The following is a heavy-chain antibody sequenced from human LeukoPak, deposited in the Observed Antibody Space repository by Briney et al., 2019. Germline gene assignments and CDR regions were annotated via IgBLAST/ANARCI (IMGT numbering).Heavy chain of an antibody. V-gene: IGHV3-23*01. D-gene: IGHD5-18*01. Sequence: GGSLRLSCAASGFTFSSSSMNWVRQAPGKGLEWVSVISGSGASTYSADSVKGRFTISRDNSKNTLYLQMNSLRAEDTALYYCAKERGHSYGAFDCWGQGTLVTVSS. CDR3: AKERGHSYGAFDC. CDR1: GFTFSSSS. J-gene: IGHJ4*02. CDR2: ISGSGAST.